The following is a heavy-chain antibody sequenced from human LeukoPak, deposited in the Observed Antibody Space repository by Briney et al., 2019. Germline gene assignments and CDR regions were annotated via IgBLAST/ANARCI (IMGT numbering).Heavy chain of an antibody. Sequence: SETLSLTCAVYGGSFSGYYWSWIRQPPGKGLEWIGEINHSGSTNYNPSLKSRVTISVDTSKNQISLKLSSVTAADTAVYYCARGCLVVVPAAPATKNWFDPWGQGTLVTVSS. CDR1: GGSFSGYY. V-gene: IGHV4-34*01. D-gene: IGHD2-2*01. J-gene: IGHJ5*02. CDR3: ARGCLVVVPAAPATKNWFDP. CDR2: INHSGST.